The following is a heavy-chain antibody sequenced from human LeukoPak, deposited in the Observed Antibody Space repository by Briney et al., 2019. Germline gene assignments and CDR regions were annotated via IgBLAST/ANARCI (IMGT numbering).Heavy chain of an antibody. J-gene: IGHJ4*02. Sequence: GGSLRLSCAASGFTFSSYAMSWVRQAPGKGLEWVSAISGSGGSTYYADSVRGRFTISRDNSKNTLYLQMNSLRDEDTAVYYCAKEGTSYCTNGVCHVDYWGQGTLVTVSS. CDR1: GFTFSSYA. D-gene: IGHD2-8*01. V-gene: IGHV3-23*01. CDR3: AKEGTSYCTNGVCHVDY. CDR2: ISGSGGST.